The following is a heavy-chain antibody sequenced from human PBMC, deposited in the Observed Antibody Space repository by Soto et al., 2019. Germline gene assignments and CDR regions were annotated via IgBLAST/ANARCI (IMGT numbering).Heavy chain of an antibody. Sequence: QVQLQQWGAGLLKPSETLSLTCAVYGGSFSGYYWSWIRQPPGKGLEWIGEINHSGSTNYNPSLKSRVTISVDTSKNQFSLRLSSVTAADTAVYYCAGERCSGGSCDQDYYYGTDVWGQGTTVTVSS. D-gene: IGHD2-15*01. V-gene: IGHV4-34*01. CDR3: AGERCSGGSCDQDYYYGTDV. CDR2: INHSGST. J-gene: IGHJ6*02. CDR1: GGSFSGYY.